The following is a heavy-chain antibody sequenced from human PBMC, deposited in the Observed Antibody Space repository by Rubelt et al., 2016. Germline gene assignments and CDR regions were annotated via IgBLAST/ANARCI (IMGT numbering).Heavy chain of an antibody. V-gene: IGHV4-59*01. CDR3: ARGLTMVRGVIIGVFDY. D-gene: IGHD3-10*01. CDR2: IYYSGST. J-gene: IGHJ4*02. Sequence: QVQLQESGPGLVKPSETLSLTCTVSGGSISSYYWSWIRQPPGKGLEWIGYIYYSGSTNYNPSLKSRVTISVDTSMNQLSRKLSSVTAADTAVYDCARGLTMVRGVIIGVFDYWGQGTLVTVSS. CDR1: GGSISSYY.